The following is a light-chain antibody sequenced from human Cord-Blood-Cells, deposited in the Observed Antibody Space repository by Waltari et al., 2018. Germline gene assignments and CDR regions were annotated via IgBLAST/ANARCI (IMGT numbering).Light chain of an antibody. CDR1: SSDVGSYNL. V-gene: IGLV2-23*01. Sequence: QSALTQPASVSGSPGQSITISCTGTSSDVGSYNLVSWYQQHPGKAPKLVIYEGSKRPSGVSNRFSGSKSGNTASLTISGLQAEDEADYYCCSYAGSSTWVVGGGTKLTVL. CDR3: CSYAGSSTWV. CDR2: EGS. J-gene: IGLJ3*02.